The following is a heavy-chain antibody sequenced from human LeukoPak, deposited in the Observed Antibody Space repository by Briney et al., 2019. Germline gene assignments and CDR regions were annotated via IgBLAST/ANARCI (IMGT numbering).Heavy chain of an antibody. D-gene: IGHD1-26*01. V-gene: IGHV4-34*01. Sequence: SETLSLTCAVYGGSFSGYYWSWIRQPPGKGLEWIGEINHSGSTNYNPSLKSRVTISVDTSKSQFSLKLSSVTAADTAVYYCARSHSGSYPLDYWGQGTLVTVSS. J-gene: IGHJ4*02. CDR2: INHSGST. CDR3: ARSHSGSYPLDY. CDR1: GGSFSGYY.